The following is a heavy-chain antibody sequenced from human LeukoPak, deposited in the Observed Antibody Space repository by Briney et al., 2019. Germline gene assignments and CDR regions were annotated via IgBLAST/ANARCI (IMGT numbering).Heavy chain of an antibody. J-gene: IGHJ2*01. CDR3: ARAYGGNCHYWYFDL. CDR2: INHSGST. CDR1: GGSFSGYY. V-gene: IGHV4-34*01. D-gene: IGHD2-15*01. Sequence: SETLSLTCAVYGGSFSGYYWSWIRQPPGKGLEWIGEINHSGSTNYSPCLKSRVTISVDTPKNQFSLKLRSVTAADTAVYYCARAYGGNCHYWYFDLWGRGTLVTVS.